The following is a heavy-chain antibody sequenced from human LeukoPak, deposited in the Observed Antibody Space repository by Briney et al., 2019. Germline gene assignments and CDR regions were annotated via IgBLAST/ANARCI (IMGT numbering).Heavy chain of an antibody. CDR2: ISSSGSTI. CDR1: GFTFSSYN. CDR3: ARHLSGVTGYTYGRGIDY. V-gene: IGHV3-48*01. Sequence: PGGSLRLSCAASGFTFSSYNMNWVRQAPGKGLEWVSYISSSGSTIYYADSVKGRFTISRDNAKNSLYLQLNSLRPEDTAVYYCARHLSGVTGYTYGRGIDYWGQGTLVTVSS. D-gene: IGHD5-18*01. J-gene: IGHJ4*02.